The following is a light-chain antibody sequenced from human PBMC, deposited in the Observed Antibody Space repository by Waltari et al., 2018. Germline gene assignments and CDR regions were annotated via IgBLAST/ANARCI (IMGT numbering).Light chain of an antibody. CDR2: DAS. Sequence: EVVLTQSPATLSRSPGARATLSCGASQNVNAEYLAWYQQKPGLAHRPLIYDASTRATGVPDRCSGSGSGTDFTLTISRLEPDDVGVYICQQYGRSPPTVGQGTRLEIK. V-gene: IGKV3D-20*01. CDR1: QNVNAEY. J-gene: IGKJ5*01. CDR3: QQYGRSPPT.